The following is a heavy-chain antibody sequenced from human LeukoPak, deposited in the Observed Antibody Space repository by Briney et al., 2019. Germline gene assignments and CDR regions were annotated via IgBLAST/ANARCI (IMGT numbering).Heavy chain of an antibody. CDR2: INPNSGGT. CDR3: ARETILTGIQSWYFDL. J-gene: IGHJ2*01. CDR1: GYTFTGYY. D-gene: IGHD3-9*01. Sequence: ASVKVSCKASGYTFTGYYMHWVRQAPGQGLEWMGWINPNSGGTNYAQKFQGRVTMTRDTSISTAYMELSRLRSDDTAVYYCARETILTGIQSWYFDLWGRGTLVTVSS. V-gene: IGHV1-2*02.